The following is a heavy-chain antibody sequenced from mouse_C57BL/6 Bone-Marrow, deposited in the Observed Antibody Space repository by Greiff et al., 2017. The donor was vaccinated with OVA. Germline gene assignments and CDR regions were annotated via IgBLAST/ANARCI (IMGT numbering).Heavy chain of an antibody. CDR1: GFNIKNTY. CDR3: ASLHYGSSWYFEV. CDR2: IDPANGNT. V-gene: IGHV14-3*01. J-gene: IGHJ1*03. D-gene: IGHD1-1*01. Sequence: VQLKESVAELVRPGASVKLSCTASGFNIKNTYMHWVKQRPEQGLEWIGRIDPANGNTKYAPKFQGKATITADTSSNTAYLQLSSLTSEDTAIYYCASLHYGSSWYFEVWGTGTTVTVSS.